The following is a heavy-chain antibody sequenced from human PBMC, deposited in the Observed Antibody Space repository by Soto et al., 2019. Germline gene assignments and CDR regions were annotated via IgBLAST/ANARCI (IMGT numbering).Heavy chain of an antibody. Sequence: SLRLSCAASGFTFDDYAMHWVRQAPGKGLEWVSGISWNSGSIGYADSVKGRFTISRDNAKNSLYLQMNSLRAEDTALYYCAKVRSRYSGYDFDYWGQGTLVTVSS. CDR3: AKVRSRYSGYDFDY. CDR2: ISWNSGSI. V-gene: IGHV3-9*01. J-gene: IGHJ4*02. D-gene: IGHD5-12*01. CDR1: GFTFDDYA.